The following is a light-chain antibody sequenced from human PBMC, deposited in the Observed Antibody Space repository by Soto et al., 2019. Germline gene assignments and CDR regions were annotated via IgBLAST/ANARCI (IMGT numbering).Light chain of an antibody. CDR3: QQYGSSPPIT. Sequence: EIVLTQSPGTLSLSPGERATLSCRASQSVSSSYLAWYQQKPGQAPRLLTYGASSRATGIPDRFSGSGSGTEFTLTISRLEPEDFAVYYCQQYGSSPPITFGQGTRLEIK. V-gene: IGKV3-20*01. CDR2: GAS. CDR1: QSVSSSY. J-gene: IGKJ5*01.